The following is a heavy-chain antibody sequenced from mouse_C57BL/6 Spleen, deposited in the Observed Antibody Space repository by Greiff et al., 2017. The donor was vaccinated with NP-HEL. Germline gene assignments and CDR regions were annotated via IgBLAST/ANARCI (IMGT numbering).Heavy chain of an antibody. J-gene: IGHJ3*01. CDR2: IHPNSGST. CDR1: GYTFTSYW. CDR3: ARSVYDYDGAWFAY. V-gene: IGHV1-64*01. D-gene: IGHD2-4*01. Sequence: QVQLKQPGAELVKPGASVKLSCKASGYTFTSYWMHWVKQRPGQGLEWIGMIHPNSGSTNYNEKFKSKATLTVDKSSSTAYMQLSSLTSEDSAVYYCARSVYDYDGAWFAYWGQGTLVTVSA.